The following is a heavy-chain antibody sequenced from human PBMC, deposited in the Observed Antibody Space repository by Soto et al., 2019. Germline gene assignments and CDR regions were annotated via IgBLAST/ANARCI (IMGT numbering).Heavy chain of an antibody. CDR1: GFTFSSYG. CDR3: AKDFGAAAGTRHDFDY. D-gene: IGHD6-13*01. Sequence: QVQLVEAGGGGVQPGRSLRLSCAASGFTFSSYGMHLVRQAPGKGLEWVAVISYDGSNKYYSDSGQGRFTISRDNSKNTLYLQMNSLRAEDTAVYYCAKDFGAAAGTRHDFDYWGQGTLVNVSS. CDR2: ISYDGSNK. V-gene: IGHV3-30*18. J-gene: IGHJ4*02.